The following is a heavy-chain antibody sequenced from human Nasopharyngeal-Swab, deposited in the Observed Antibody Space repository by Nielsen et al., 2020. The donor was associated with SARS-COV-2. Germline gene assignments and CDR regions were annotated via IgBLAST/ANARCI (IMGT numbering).Heavy chain of an antibody. V-gene: IGHV4-34*01. Sequence: SETLSLTCAVYSGSFSGYYWSWIRQPPGKGLEWIGEINHSGSTNYNPSLKSRVTISVDTSKNQFSLKLSSVTAADTAVYYCARGRAPLDYWGQGTLVTVSS. J-gene: IGHJ4*02. CDR2: INHSGST. CDR3: ARGRAPLDY. CDR1: SGSFSGYY.